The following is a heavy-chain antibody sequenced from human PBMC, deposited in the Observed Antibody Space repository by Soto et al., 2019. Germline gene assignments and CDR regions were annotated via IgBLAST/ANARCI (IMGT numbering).Heavy chain of an antibody. CDR2: IYHSGST. J-gene: IGHJ5*02. Sequence: SETLSLTCAVSGGSISSSNWWSWVRQPPGKGLEWIGEIYHSGSTNYNPSLKSRVTISVDKSKNQFSLKLSSVTAADTAVYYCASFSMVRGGEGIWFYPWGKGTRVPVSS. CDR3: ASFSMVRGGEGIWFYP. CDR1: GGSISSSNW. D-gene: IGHD3-10*01. V-gene: IGHV4-4*02.